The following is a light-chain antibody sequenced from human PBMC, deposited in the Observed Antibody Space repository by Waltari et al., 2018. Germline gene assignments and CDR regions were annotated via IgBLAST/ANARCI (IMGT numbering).Light chain of an antibody. V-gene: IGKV4-1*01. Sequence: DIVMTQSPDSLAVSLGERATINCKSSQSVLYSSNNKNYLAWYQQKPGQPPKVLIYWASTRESGVPDRFSGSGSGTDFTLTISSLQAEDVAVYYCQQYYSTLYTFG. CDR1: QSVLYSSNNKNY. J-gene: IGKJ2*01. CDR2: WAS. CDR3: QQYYSTLYT.